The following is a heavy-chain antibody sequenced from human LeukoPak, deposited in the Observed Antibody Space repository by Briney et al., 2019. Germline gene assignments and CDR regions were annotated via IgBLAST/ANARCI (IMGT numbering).Heavy chain of an antibody. V-gene: IGHV1-46*01. CDR3: ARDPIPVHIVVVVAADYYYYGMDV. CDR2: INPSGGST. D-gene: IGHD2-15*01. CDR1: GYTFTNYY. J-gene: IGHJ6*02. Sequence: VASVKVSCKASGYTFTNYYIHWVRQAPGQGHEWMGIINPSGGSTSYAQKFQGRVTMTSDTSTSTVYMELSSLRSEDTAVYYCARDPIPVHIVVVVAADYYYYGMDVWGQGTTVTVSS.